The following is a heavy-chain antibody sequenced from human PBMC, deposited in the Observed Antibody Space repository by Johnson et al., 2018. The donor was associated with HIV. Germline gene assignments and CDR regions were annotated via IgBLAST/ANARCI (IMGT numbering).Heavy chain of an antibody. Sequence: VQLVESGGGVVQPGRSLRLSCAASGFTVSSNYMSWVRQAPGKGLEWVSVIYSGGSTYYADSVKGRFTISRDNAKNSLYLQMNSLRAEDTALYYCARDMAAAGKGGAFDIWGQGTMVTVSS. V-gene: IGHV3-66*01. CDR2: IYSGGST. CDR1: GFTVSSNY. J-gene: IGHJ3*02. D-gene: IGHD6-13*01. CDR3: ARDMAAAGKGGAFDI.